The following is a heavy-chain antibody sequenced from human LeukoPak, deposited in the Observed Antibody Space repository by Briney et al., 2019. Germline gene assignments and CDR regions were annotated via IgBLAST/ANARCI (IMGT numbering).Heavy chain of an antibody. CDR1: GGSFSGYY. J-gene: IGHJ4*02. V-gene: IGHV4-34*01. Sequence: PSETLSLTCAVYGGSFSGYYWSWIRQPPGKGLEWIGGINHSGSTNYNPSLKSRVTISVDTSKNQFSLKLSSVTAADTAVYYCARGASIWSGYYTALSYFDYWGQGTLVTVSS. CDR3: ARGASIWSGYYTALSYFDY. CDR2: INHSGST. D-gene: IGHD3-3*01.